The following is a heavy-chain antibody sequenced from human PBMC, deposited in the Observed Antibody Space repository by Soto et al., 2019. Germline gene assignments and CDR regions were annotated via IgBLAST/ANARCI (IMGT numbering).Heavy chain of an antibody. V-gene: IGHV2-70*01. CDR3: ARTIDDSSGYYGFYFDY. CDR1: GFSLSTNGVA. D-gene: IGHD3-22*01. J-gene: IGHJ4*02. CDR2: IYWDDDK. Sequence: SGPTLVNPTQTLTLTCSFSGFSLSTNGVAVGWIRQPPGKALEWLALIYWDDDKYYSTSLKTRLTISKDTSKNQVVLTMTNMDPVDRDTYYCARTIDDSSGYYGFYFDYWGQGTRVTVSS.